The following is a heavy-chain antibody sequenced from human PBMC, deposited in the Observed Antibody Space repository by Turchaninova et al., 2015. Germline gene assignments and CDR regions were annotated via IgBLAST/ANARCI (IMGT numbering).Heavy chain of an antibody. J-gene: IGHJ4*02. D-gene: IGHD6-19*01. CDR1: RGTFSSSA. CDR2: IIPIFGTP. CDR3: ARTDKGYSSGWYFDY. Sequence: QVQLVQSGAEVKRPGSSVKVSCKASRGTFSSSAIAISWLRQAPGQGLEWLGGIIPIFGTPNYAQKFQGRVAITADRATDTAYMELSSLTSEDTAVYYCARTDKGYSSGWYFDYWGQGTLVTVSS. V-gene: IGHV1-69*06.